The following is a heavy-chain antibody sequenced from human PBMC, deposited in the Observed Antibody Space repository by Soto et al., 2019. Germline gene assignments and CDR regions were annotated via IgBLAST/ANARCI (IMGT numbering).Heavy chain of an antibody. Sequence: GGSLRLSCAVSGLTFSKYGMHWVRQAPGKGLEWVALIWNDGIRKVYVDLVKGRLTISRDNSKNTLYLQMNNLSDEDKAVSYCETNDQNDANAFDYWGPGTLVTVSS. V-gene: IGHV3-33*03. J-gene: IGHJ4*02. D-gene: IGHD1-1*01. CDR1: GLTFSKYG. CDR3: ETNDQNDANAFDY. CDR2: IWNDGIRK.